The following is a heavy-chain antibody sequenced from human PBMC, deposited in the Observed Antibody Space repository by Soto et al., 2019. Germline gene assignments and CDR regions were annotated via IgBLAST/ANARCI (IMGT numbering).Heavy chain of an antibody. CDR1: GYKFTSYG. CDR3: ARYDFWRVYSQHH. Sequence: QIQLVQSGAEVKKPGASVKVSCKVSGYKFTSYGINWVRQAPGQGLEWMGWVTAYNDNVKYAEKFQGRVTMTADTATTTAYMELRGLRPDDTAVFYCARYDFWRVYSQHHWGQGTVVTVAS. CDR2: VTAYNDNV. V-gene: IGHV1-18*01. D-gene: IGHD3-3*01. J-gene: IGHJ5*02.